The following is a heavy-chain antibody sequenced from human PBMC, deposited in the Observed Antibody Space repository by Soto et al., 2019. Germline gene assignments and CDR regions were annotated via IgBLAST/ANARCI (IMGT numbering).Heavy chain of an antibody. Sequence: QVQLVQAGAEVKKPGSSVKVSCKASGGTFSSYAISWVRQSTGQGLEWLGGIIPIFGTANYAQKLQGRVTVTADKSTSTAYMELISLRSEDTAVYYGAGDLKDYASGGDVWGQGTTVTVSS. CDR3: AGDLKDYASGGDV. CDR2: IIPIFGTA. V-gene: IGHV1-69*06. J-gene: IGHJ6*02. D-gene: IGHD4-17*01. CDR1: GGTFSSYA.